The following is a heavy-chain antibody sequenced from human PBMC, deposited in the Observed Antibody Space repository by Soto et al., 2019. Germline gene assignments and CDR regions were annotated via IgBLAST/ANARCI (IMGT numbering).Heavy chain of an antibody. J-gene: IGHJ6*02. Sequence: PGGSLGLSCAASGFTFSSYEMNWVRQAPGKGLEWVSYISSSGSTIYYADSVKGRFTISRDNAKNSLYLQMNSLRAEDTAVYYCAREAVITIFGVVTDYGMDVWGQGTTVTVSS. CDR1: GFTFSSYE. CDR2: ISSSGSTI. V-gene: IGHV3-48*03. CDR3: AREAVITIFGVVTDYGMDV. D-gene: IGHD3-3*01.